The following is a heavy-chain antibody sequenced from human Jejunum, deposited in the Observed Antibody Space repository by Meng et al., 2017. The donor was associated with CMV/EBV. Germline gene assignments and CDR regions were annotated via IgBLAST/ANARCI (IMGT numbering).Heavy chain of an antibody. V-gene: IGHV1-69*05. J-gene: IGHJ6*02. Sequence: ASGGSFSSDGVSWVRQAPGQGLEWMGGIIPIFDTPNYAQRFQGRVTITTDESTSTAYMELSSLRSEDTAVYYCARPTYYFYGMDVWGQGTTGTVSS. CDR1: GGSFSSDG. CDR2: IIPIFDTP. CDR3: ARPTYYFYGMDV.